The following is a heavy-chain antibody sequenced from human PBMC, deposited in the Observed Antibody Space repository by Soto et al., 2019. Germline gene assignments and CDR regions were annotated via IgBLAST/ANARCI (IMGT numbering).Heavy chain of an antibody. CDR2: IYYSGST. Sequence: PSETLSLTCTVSGGSISSGHYYWSWIRQPPGKGLEWIGYIYYSGSTYYNPSPKSRVTISVDTSKNQFSLKLSSVTAADTAVYYWARVRAAGDDYGMDVWGEGTTVT. D-gene: IGHD6-13*01. J-gene: IGHJ6*02. CDR1: GGSISSGHYY. CDR3: ARVRAAGDDYGMDV. V-gene: IGHV4-30-4*01.